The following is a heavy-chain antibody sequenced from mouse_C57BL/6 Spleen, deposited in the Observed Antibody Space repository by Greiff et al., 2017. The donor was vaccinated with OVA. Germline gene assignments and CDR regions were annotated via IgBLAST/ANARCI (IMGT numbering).Heavy chain of an antibody. CDR3: AREGYGSSYYAMDY. V-gene: IGHV3-6*01. D-gene: IGHD1-1*01. CDR1: GYSITSGYY. Sequence: EVQLQESGPGLVKPSPSLSLTCSATGYSITSGYYWNWIRQFPGNNLEWMGYISYDGSNNYNPFLKNRISITRDTSKNPFFLKLNSVTTEDTATSYCAREGYGSSYYAMDYWGQGTTLTVSS. J-gene: IGHJ4*01. CDR2: ISYDGSN.